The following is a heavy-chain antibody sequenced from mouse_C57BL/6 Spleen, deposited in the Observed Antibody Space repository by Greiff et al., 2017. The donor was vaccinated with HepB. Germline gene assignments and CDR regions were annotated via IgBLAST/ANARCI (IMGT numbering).Heavy chain of an antibody. CDR2: ISDGGSYT. D-gene: IGHD2-1*01. J-gene: IGHJ2*01. Sequence: EVHLVESGGGLVKPGGSLKLSCAASGFTFSSYAMSWVSQTPEKRLEWVATISDGGSYTYYPDNVKGRFTISRDNAKNNLYLQMSHLKSEDTAMYYCASLYYGNYDDYWGQGTTLTVSS. CDR1: GFTFSSYA. V-gene: IGHV5-4*01. CDR3: ASLYYGNYDDY.